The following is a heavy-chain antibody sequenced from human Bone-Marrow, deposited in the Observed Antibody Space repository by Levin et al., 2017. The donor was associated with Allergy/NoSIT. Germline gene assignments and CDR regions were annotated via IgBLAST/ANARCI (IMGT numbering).Heavy chain of an antibody. Sequence: GGSLRLSCTVSGFRFSSFAMSWVRQAPGRGLEWVSGISGSGFDTNYADSVKDRFTISRDNSKNTLFLQMNSLRVGDTAMYYCAKSRIVEVTAPLEYWGQGSLVTVSS. J-gene: IGHJ4*02. D-gene: IGHD2-21*02. CDR1: GFRFSSFA. V-gene: IGHV3-23*01. CDR2: ISGSGFDT. CDR3: AKSRIVEVTAPLEY.